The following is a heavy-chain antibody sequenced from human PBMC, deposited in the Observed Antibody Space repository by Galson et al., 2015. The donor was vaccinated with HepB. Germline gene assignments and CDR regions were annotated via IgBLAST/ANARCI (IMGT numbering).Heavy chain of an antibody. CDR3: ARDRKNYYDSSGLLWFDP. V-gene: IGHV1-69*06. D-gene: IGHD3-22*01. Sequence: SVKVSCKASGGSLSNFGISWVRQAPGQGLEWVGGIIPFFGTTNYPEKLQGRVTITADTSTNTAYLEMNSLRSEDTAVYYCARDRKNYYDSSGLLWFDPWGQGTLVTVSS. J-gene: IGHJ5*01. CDR1: GGSLSNFG. CDR2: IIPFFGTT.